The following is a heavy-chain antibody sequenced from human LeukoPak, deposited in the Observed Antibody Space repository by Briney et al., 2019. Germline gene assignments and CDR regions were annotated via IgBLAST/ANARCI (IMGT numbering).Heavy chain of an antibody. V-gene: IGHV4-59*01. CDR3: ARGRWGDL. CDR2: IYYSGST. CDR1: GASISSDY. J-gene: IGHJ5*02. Sequence: NPSQTLSLTCTVSGASISSDYWSWIRQPPGKGLEWIGCIYYSGSTYYNSSLKSRVTISLDTSKSHFSLRLSSVTAVDTAVYYCARGRWGDLWGQGILVTVSS. D-gene: IGHD3-16*01.